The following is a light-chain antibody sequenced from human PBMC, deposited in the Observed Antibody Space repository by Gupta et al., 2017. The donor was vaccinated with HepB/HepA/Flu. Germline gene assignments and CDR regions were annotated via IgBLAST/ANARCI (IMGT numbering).Light chain of an antibody. CDR3: QQDDSALWT. Sequence: DIVMTQSPDSLALSLGERATINCKSSQSGLYSSNNKNQLAWYQQKPGQPPKLLIYWASTREAGVPDRFSGSGSGTDFTLTISILQAEDVAVYYCQQDDSALWTFGQGTKVEIK. CDR1: QSGLYSSNNKNQ. CDR2: WAS. J-gene: IGKJ1*01. V-gene: IGKV4-1*01.